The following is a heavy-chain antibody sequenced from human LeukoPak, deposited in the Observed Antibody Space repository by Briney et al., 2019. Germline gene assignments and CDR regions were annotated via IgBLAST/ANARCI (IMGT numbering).Heavy chain of an antibody. CDR1: GYTFTSYG. V-gene: IGHV1-18*01. J-gene: IGHJ3*02. CDR2: ISAYNGNT. CDR3: ARDDLRSASRAFDI. D-gene: IGHD3-3*01. Sequence: ASVNVSCEASGYTFTSYGISWVRQAPGQGLERVGWISAYNGNTNYAQKLQGRVTMTTDTSTSTAYMELRSLRSDDTAVYYCARDDLRSASRAFDIWGQGTMVTVSS.